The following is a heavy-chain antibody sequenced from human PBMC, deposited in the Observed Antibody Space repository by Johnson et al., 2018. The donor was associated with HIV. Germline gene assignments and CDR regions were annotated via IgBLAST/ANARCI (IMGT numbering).Heavy chain of an antibody. V-gene: IGHV3-66*01. J-gene: IGHJ3*02. CDR3: AREIGGSYYRDAFDI. CDR1: GFPVSSNY. Sequence: VQLVESGGGLVQPGRSLRLSCAASGFPVSSNYMSWVRQAPGKGLEWVSVIYSGGSTYYADSVKGRFTISRDNSKNTLYLQMKSLRAEDTAVYYCAREIGGSYYRDAFDIWGQGTMVTVSS. D-gene: IGHD1-26*01. CDR2: IYSGGST.